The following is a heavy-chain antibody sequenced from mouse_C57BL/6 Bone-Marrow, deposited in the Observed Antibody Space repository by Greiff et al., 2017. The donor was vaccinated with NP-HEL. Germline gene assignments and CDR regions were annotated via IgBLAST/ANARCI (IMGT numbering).Heavy chain of an antibody. CDR1: GYTFTSYG. D-gene: IGHD1-1*01. V-gene: IGHV1-81*01. CDR3: ARGYYSDYFDY. J-gene: IGHJ2*01. Sequence: VKLVESGAELARPGASVKLSCKASGYTFTSYGISWVKQRTGQGLEWIGEIYPRSGNTYYNEKFKGKATLTADKSSSTAYMELRSLTSEDSAVYFCARGYYSDYFDYWGQGTTLTVSS. CDR2: IYPRSGNT.